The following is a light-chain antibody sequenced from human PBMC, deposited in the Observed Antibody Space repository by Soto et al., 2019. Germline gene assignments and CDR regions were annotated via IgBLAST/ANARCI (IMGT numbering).Light chain of an antibody. CDR3: AAWDDSLNGYV. V-gene: IGLV1-44*01. Sequence: QSVLTQPPSASGTPGQRVTISCSGSSSNSGSNTGNWYQQLPVTAPKLLIHANNQRPSGGPDRFSGSKSGTSASLAISWLQCEEADYDCAAWDDSLNGYVFGSGTKLTVL. CDR1: SSNSGSNT. CDR2: ANN. J-gene: IGLJ1*01.